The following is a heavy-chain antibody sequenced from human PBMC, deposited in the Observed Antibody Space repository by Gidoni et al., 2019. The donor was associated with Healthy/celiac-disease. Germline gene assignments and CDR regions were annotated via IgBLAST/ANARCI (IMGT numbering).Heavy chain of an antibody. J-gene: IGHJ4*02. CDR1: GFTFSSYS. CDR2: ISSSSSYI. V-gene: IGHV3-21*01. Sequence: EVQLVESGGGLVKPGGSLRLSCAASGFTFSSYSMNWVRPAPGKGLEWVSSISSSSSYIYYADSVKGRFTISRDNAKNSLYLQMNSLRAEDTAVYYCARRGLYSSSWAPDYWGQGTLVTVSS. D-gene: IGHD6-13*01. CDR3: ARRGLYSSSWAPDY.